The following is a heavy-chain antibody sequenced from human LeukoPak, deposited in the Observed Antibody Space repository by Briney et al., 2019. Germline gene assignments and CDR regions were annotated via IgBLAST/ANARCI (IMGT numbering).Heavy chain of an antibody. D-gene: IGHD4-17*01. J-gene: IGHJ4*02. Sequence: PGGSLRLSCAASGFTFSSYAMSWVRQAPGKGLEWVSGISGGAGTPYYADSVKGGFTISRDNSKSTLYLKMTILRAEDTAVYYCAKRRTTVLTIDYFDYWGQGTPVTVSS. CDR1: GFTFSSYA. CDR2: ISGGAGTP. V-gene: IGHV3-23*01. CDR3: AKRRTTVLTIDYFDY.